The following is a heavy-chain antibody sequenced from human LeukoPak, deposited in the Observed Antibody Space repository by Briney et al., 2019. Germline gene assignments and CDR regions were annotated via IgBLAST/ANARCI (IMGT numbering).Heavy chain of an antibody. D-gene: IGHD3-22*01. CDR1: GGSISSYY. CDR2: IYTSGST. Sequence: SETLSPTCTVSGGSISSYYWSWIRQPAGKGLEWIGRIYTSGSTNYNPSLKSRVTMSVDTSKNQFSLKLSSVTAADTAVYYCARDAYYYDSSARGPYFDYWGQGTLVTVSS. V-gene: IGHV4-4*07. J-gene: IGHJ4*02. CDR3: ARDAYYYDSSARGPYFDY.